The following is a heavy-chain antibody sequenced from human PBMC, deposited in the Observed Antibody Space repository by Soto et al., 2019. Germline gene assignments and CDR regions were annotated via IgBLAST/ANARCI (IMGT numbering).Heavy chain of an antibody. V-gene: IGHV4-34*01. Sequence: TSETLSLTCAVYGGSFSGYYWSWIRQPPGKGLEWIGEINHSGSTNYNPSLKSRVTISVDTSKNQFSLKLSSVTAADTAVYYCARGGGRLIGSYYYYYYGMDVWGQGTTVTVPS. CDR2: INHSGST. D-gene: IGHD1-26*01. CDR3: ARGGGRLIGSYYYYYYGMDV. J-gene: IGHJ6*02. CDR1: GGSFSGYY.